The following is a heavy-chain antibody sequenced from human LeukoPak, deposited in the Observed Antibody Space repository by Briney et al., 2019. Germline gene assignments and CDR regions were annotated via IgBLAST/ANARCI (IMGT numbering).Heavy chain of an antibody. CDR1: GGSISSGGYY. CDR3: ARGIGIAAAGHFDY. J-gene: IGHJ4*02. CDR2: IYYSGST. Sequence: PSQTLSLTCTVSGGSISSGGYYWSWIRQHPGKGLEWIGYIYYSGSTYYNPSLKSRLTISVDTSKNQFSLTAADTAVYYCARGIGIAAAGHFDYWGQGTLVTVSS. D-gene: IGHD6-13*01. V-gene: IGHV4-31*03.